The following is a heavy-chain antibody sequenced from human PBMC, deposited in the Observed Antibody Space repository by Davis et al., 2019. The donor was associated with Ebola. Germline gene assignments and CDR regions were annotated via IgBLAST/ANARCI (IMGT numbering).Heavy chain of an antibody. D-gene: IGHD1-1*01. CDR2: IGTAGDT. CDR1: GFTFSSYD. V-gene: IGHV3-13*01. CDR3: ARAFGTRYYYGMDV. J-gene: IGHJ6*02. Sequence: GESLKISCAASGFTFSSYDMHWVRQATGKGLEWVSAIGTAGDTYYPGSVKGRFTISRENAKNSLYLQMNSLRAGDTAVYYCARAFGTRYYYGMDVWGQGTTVTVSS.